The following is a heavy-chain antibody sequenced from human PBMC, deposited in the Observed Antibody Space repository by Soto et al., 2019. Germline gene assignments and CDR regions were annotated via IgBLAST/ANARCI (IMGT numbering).Heavy chain of an antibody. D-gene: IGHD3-16*02. CDR2: IKSKADGGTA. V-gene: IGHV3-15*01. CDR3: APGLRWTSTDDY. J-gene: IGHJ4*02. CDR1: GFTFTNAC. Sequence: EVQLVEFGGGLVEPGGSLRLSCAASGFTFTNACMRRVRQAPGKGLVWVGRIKSKADGGTAEYAAHVEGRLTISSDDSTNTLYLEMNSLNTEDTAVYLCAPGLRWTSTDDYWGQGTLDTVSS.